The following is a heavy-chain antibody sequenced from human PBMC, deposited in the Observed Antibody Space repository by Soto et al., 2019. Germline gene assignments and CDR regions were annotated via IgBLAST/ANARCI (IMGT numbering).Heavy chain of an antibody. CDR2: IYYSGSS. V-gene: IGHV4-59*01. D-gene: IGHD2-2*01. CDR3: ARYYCTSTTCYYFDY. Sequence: SETLSLTCTVSGGSISSYYWIWIRQPPGKGLEWIGYIYYSGSSNYNPSLKSRVTISVDTSKNQFSLKLNSVTAADTAVYYCARYYCTSTTCYYFDYWGQGTLVTVSS. CDR1: GGSISSYY. J-gene: IGHJ4*02.